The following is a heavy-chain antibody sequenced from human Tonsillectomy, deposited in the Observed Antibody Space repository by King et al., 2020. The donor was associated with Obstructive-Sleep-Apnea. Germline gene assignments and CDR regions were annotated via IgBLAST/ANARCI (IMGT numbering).Heavy chain of an antibody. J-gene: IGHJ4*02. Sequence: TLKESGPTLVKPTQTLTLTCTFSGFSLSSTGVGVGWIRQSPGKALECLAVIFWDDDNRYSPSLKSRLTIPKDTSKNQVVLTMTSMDPVDTGTYYCAHSQITILDYFDYWGQGTLVTVSS. V-gene: IGHV2-5*02. CDR3: AHSQITILDYFDY. CDR2: IFWDDDN. D-gene: IGHD3-9*01. CDR1: GFSLSSTGVG.